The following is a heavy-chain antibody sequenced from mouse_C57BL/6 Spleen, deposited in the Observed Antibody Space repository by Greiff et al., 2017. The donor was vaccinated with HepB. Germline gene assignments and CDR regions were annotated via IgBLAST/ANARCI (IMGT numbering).Heavy chain of an antibody. V-gene: IGHV1-72*01. J-gene: IGHJ3*01. D-gene: IGHD1-1*01. Sequence: QVQLQQPGAELVKPGASVTLSCKASGYTFTCYWMHWVKQRPGRGLEWIGRIYPNSGGTKYNEKFKSKATLTVDKPSSTAYMQLSSLTSEDSAVYDCARSGYYAGAWFAYWGQGTLVTVSA. CDR2: IYPNSGGT. CDR3: ARSGYYAGAWFAY. CDR1: GYTFTCYW.